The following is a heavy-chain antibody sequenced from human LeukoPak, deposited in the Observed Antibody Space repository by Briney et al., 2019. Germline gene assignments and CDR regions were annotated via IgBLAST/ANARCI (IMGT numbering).Heavy chain of an antibody. V-gene: IGHV1-18*01. D-gene: IGHD3-22*01. Sequence: GASVKVSCKASGYTFTSYGISWVRQAPGQRLEWMGWISAYNGNTNYAQKLHGRVTMTTDTSTSTAYMELRSLRSDDTAVYYCARVRGYYDSSGYYYAGWGQGTLVTVSS. CDR2: ISAYNGNT. CDR3: ARVRGYYDSSGYYYAG. J-gene: IGHJ4*02. CDR1: GYTFTSYG.